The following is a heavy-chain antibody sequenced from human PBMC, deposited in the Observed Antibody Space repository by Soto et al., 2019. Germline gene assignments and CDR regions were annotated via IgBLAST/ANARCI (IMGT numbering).Heavy chain of an antibody. Sequence: ASVKVSCKASGFSFTGYYIHWPRQATGQGLEWMGWINAHSGGTEYAQKFQGRVTLTRDTSIATAYLTLTSLTSDDTALYYCAKDLTRQLAYWLDPWGQGTQVTV. V-gene: IGHV1-2*02. CDR3: AKDLTRQLAYWLDP. J-gene: IGHJ5*02. CDR2: INAHSGGT. D-gene: IGHD6-6*01. CDR1: GFSFTGYY.